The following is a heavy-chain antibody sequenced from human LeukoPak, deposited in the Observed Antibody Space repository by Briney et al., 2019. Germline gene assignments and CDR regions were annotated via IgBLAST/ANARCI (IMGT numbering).Heavy chain of an antibody. D-gene: IGHD6-19*01. Sequence: VKVSCKASGYTFTGYYMHWVRQAPGPGLEWMGWINPNSGGTNYAQKFQGRVTMTRDTSISTAYMELSRLRSDDTAVYYCARRRVGQWLVIYDYWGQGTLVTVSS. V-gene: IGHV1-2*02. J-gene: IGHJ4*02. CDR3: ARRRVGQWLVIYDY. CDR1: GYTFTGYY. CDR2: INPNSGGT.